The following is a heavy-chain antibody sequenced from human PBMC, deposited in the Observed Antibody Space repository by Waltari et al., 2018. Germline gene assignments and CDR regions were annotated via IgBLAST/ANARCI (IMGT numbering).Heavy chain of an antibody. Sequence: EVQLVESGGGLVQPGGSLRLSCAASGFTFSSYWMSWVRQAPGKGLEWVANIKQDGSEKYYVDSVKCRFTISRDNAKNSLYLQMNSLRAEDTAVYYCARELYSGSYCWDYWGQGTLVTVSS. CDR1: GFTFSSYW. CDR2: IKQDGSEK. V-gene: IGHV3-7*01. J-gene: IGHJ4*02. CDR3: ARELYSGSYCWDY. D-gene: IGHD1-26*01.